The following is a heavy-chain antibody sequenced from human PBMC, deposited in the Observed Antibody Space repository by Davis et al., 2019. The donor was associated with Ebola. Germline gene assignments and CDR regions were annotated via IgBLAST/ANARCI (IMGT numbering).Heavy chain of an antibody. V-gene: IGHV1-46*01. Sequence: ASVKVSCKASGYTFTSYGISWVRQAPGQGPEWMGIINPSGGGATTYAQNFQDRVTITKDTSTSTVSMELRSLKSDDTAVYYCARGFEAEPGTGNNWYDPWGQGTRVTVSS. J-gene: IGHJ5*02. D-gene: IGHD6-19*01. CDR2: INPSGGGAT. CDR1: GYTFTSYG. CDR3: ARGFEAEPGTGNNWYDP.